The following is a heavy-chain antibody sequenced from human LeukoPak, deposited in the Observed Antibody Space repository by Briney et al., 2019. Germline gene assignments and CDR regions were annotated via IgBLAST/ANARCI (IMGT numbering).Heavy chain of an antibody. J-gene: IGHJ4*02. CDR3: ARAVRYCSSTSCYPTPYYFDY. CDR1: GGSISSGDYY. CDR2: IYYSGST. D-gene: IGHD2-2*01. Sequence: SQTLSLTCTVSGGSISSGDYYWSWIRQPPGKGLEWTGYIYYSGSTYYNPSLKSRVTISVDTSKNQFSLKLSSVTATDTAVYYCARAVRYCSSTSCYPTPYYFDYWGQGTLVTVSS. V-gene: IGHV4-30-4*08.